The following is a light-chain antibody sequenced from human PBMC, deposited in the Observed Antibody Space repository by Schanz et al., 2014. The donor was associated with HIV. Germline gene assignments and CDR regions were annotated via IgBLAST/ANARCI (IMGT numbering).Light chain of an antibody. CDR2: DTS. CDR1: QSVGGN. CDR3: QYFGNSGGT. Sequence: EFVLTQSPDTLSLSPGEGATLSCRVSQSVGGNVAWYQQRVGQPPRLLIYDTSKRATGIPARFSGGGSETDFTLSISGLEPEDFAVYYCQYFGNSGGTFGGGTKVEIK. J-gene: IGKJ4*01. V-gene: IGKV3-11*01.